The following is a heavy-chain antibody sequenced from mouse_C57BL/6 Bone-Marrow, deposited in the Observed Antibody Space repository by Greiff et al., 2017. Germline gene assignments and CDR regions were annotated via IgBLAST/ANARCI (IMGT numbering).Heavy chain of an antibody. CDR3: ARPSYYYGSTWYAY. CDR1: GYAFSSSW. J-gene: IGHJ3*01. V-gene: IGHV1-82*01. Sequence: VKLQQSGPELVKPGASVKLSCKASGYAFSSSWMNWVKQRPGKGLEWIGRIYPGDGGTNYNGKFKGKATLTANKSSSTAYMQLSSLTSEDSAVYFCARPSYYYGSTWYAYWGQGTLVTVTA. D-gene: IGHD1-1*01. CDR2: IYPGDGGT.